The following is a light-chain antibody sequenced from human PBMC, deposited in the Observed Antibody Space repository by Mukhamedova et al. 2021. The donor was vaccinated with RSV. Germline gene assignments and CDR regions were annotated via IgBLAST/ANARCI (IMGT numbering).Light chain of an antibody. V-gene: IGKV1-27*01. CDR3: QKHISPPVS. J-gene: IGKJ4*01. Sequence: WYQRRVHGKAPDLLIYAASTLQSGVPSLFSGSGSGTDFTLTISSLQPDYVATYYCQKHISPPVSFVGGTKVEIQ. CDR2: AAS.